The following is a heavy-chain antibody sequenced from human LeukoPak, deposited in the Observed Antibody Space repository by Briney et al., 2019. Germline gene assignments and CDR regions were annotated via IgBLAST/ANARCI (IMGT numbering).Heavy chain of an antibody. CDR1: GGSISSGDYY. J-gene: IGHJ2*01. D-gene: IGHD2-21*01. Sequence: SQTLSLTCTVSGGSISSGDYYWSWIHQPPGTGLEWIGYIYYSGSTYYNPSLKSRVTISVDTSKNQFSLKLSSVTAADTAVYYCARDFVSYWYFDLWGRGTLVTVS. V-gene: IGHV4-30-4*01. CDR2: IYYSGST. CDR3: ARDFVSYWYFDL.